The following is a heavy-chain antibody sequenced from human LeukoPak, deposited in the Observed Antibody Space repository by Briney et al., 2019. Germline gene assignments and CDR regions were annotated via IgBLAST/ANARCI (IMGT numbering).Heavy chain of an antibody. CDR2: ISTNTAGNP. CDR1: GYTFSNYA. V-gene: IGHV7-4-1*02. J-gene: IGHJ4*02. D-gene: IGHD2-2*01. Sequence: GASVKVSCKASGYTFSNYAMNWVRQAPGQGLEWMGWISTNTAGNPTYAQGFTGRFVSSLDTSVTTAYLQINSLKAEDTAVYYCAKEGPSSSYDSWGQGTLVTVSS. CDR3: AKEGPSSSYDS.